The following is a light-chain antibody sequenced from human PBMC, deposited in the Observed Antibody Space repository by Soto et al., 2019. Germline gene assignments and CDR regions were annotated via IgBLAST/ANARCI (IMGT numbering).Light chain of an antibody. CDR2: AAS. CDR3: QQTYRTPLT. Sequence: DIQMTLSPSSLSASVGDRVTITCRAGQYIGRYLNWYQQKPGKAPELLIYAASSLHSGVPSRFSGSGSGTDFTLTISSLPPEDFATYSCQQTYRTPLTFGGGTKVDIK. V-gene: IGKV1-39*01. J-gene: IGKJ4*01. CDR1: QYIGRY.